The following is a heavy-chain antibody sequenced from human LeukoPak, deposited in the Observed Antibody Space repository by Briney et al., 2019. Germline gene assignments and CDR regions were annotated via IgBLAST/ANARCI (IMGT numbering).Heavy chain of an antibody. CDR3: ARHVAVAGAYGY. CDR1: GGSISSSSYY. Sequence: SETLSLTCTVSGGSISSSSYYWDWIRQPPGKGLEWIGSIYYSGSTYYNPSLKSRVTISVDTSKNQFSLKLSSVTAADTAVYYCARHVAVAGAYGYWGQGTLVTVSS. V-gene: IGHV4-39*01. D-gene: IGHD6-19*01. J-gene: IGHJ4*02. CDR2: IYYSGST.